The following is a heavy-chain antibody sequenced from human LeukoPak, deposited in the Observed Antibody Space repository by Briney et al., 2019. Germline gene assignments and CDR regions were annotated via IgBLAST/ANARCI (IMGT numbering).Heavy chain of an antibody. CDR1: GFTFSSYE. D-gene: IGHD3-10*02. CDR2: ISSSGSTI. J-gene: IGHJ6*04. Sequence: GGSLRLSCAASGFTFSSYEMNWVRQAPGKGLEWVSYISSSGSTIYYADSVKGRFTISRDNAKNSLYLQMDSLRAEDTAVYYCAELGITMIGGVWGKGTAVTISS. CDR3: AELGITMIGGV. V-gene: IGHV3-48*03.